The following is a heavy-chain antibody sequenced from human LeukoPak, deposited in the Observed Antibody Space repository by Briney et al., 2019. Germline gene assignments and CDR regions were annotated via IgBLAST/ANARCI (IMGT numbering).Heavy chain of an antibody. CDR1: GFTFSSYA. V-gene: IGHV3-23*01. J-gene: IGHJ4*02. Sequence: GGSLRLSCAASGFTFSSYAMGWVRQAPGKGLEWVSAISGSGGSTYYADSVKGRFTISRDNSKNTLYLQMNSLRAEDTAVYYCAKYPQAPTLYYFDYWGQGTLVTVSS. CDR2: ISGSGGST. D-gene: IGHD2-15*01. CDR3: AKYPQAPTLYYFDY.